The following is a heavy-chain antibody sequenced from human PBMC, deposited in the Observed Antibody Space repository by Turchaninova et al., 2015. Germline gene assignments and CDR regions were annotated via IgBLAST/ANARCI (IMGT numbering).Heavy chain of an antibody. CDR2: MNTNSGNT. D-gene: IGHD2-15*01. CDR1: GNTFTSFK. Sequence: QVQLVQSEAEVKQPGASVTVSCTTSGNTFTSFKITWGRQAAGEGVEWSGRMNTNSGNTSYAHKLQGRDTITRKTTLNTAYMELSSLRSEDTAVYYCARGNPSLGYCSAGRCYSFDSWGQGTLVTVSS. CDR3: ARGNPSLGYCSAGRCYSFDS. V-gene: IGHV1-8*03. J-gene: IGHJ4*02.